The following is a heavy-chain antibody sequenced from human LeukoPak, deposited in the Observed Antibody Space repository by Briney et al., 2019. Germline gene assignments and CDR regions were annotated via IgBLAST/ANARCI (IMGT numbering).Heavy chain of an antibody. Sequence: SETLSLTCTVSGGSISSGGYYWSWIRQHPGKGLEWIGYIYYSGSTYYNPSLKSRVTISVDTSKNQFSLKLSSVTAAGTAVYYCARGEMATIGSHYFDYWGQGTLVTVSS. CDR3: ARGEMATIGSHYFDY. D-gene: IGHD5-24*01. J-gene: IGHJ4*02. CDR1: GGSISSGGYY. V-gene: IGHV4-31*03. CDR2: IYYSGST.